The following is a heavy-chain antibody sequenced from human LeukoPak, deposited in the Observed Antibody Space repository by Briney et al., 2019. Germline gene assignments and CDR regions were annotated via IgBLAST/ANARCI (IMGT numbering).Heavy chain of an antibody. J-gene: IGHJ6*02. CDR2: MSYDGSNK. V-gene: IGHV3-30-3*01. CDR1: GFTFSSYA. Sequence: GGSLRLSCAASGFTFSSYAMHWVRQAPGKGLEWVAVMSYDGSNKYYADSVKGRFTISRDNSKNTLYLQMNSLRAEDTAVYYCARDRSSSWLWTYYYYGMDVWGQGTTATVSS. CDR3: ARDRSSSWLWTYYYYGMDV. D-gene: IGHD6-13*01.